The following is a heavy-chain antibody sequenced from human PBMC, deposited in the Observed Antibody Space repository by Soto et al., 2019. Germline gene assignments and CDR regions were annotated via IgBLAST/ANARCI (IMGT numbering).Heavy chain of an antibody. D-gene: IGHD6-13*01. J-gene: IGHJ4*02. CDR3: ARDRGAAAGFPLDY. V-gene: IGHV3-66*01. Sequence: EVQLVESGGGLVQPGGSLRLSCAASGFTVSSNYMSWVRQAPGKGLEWVSVIYSGGSTYYADSVKGRFTISRDNSKNMLYLQMNSLRAEDTAVYYCARDRGAAAGFPLDYWGQGTLVTVSS. CDR2: IYSGGST. CDR1: GFTVSSNY.